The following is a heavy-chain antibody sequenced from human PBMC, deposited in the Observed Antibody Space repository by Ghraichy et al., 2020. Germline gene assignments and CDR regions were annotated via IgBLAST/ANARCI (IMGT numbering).Heavy chain of an antibody. D-gene: IGHD3-10*01. CDR2: INTYNGKT. V-gene: IGHV1-18*01. CDR3: ARAHTYYASGTYFVF. CDR1: GYTFTSYG. J-gene: IGHJ1*01. Sequence: ASVKVSCKTSGYTFTSYGINWVRQAPGQGLEWMGNINTYNGKTNYEHKFQDRVTMTTDTSANIAYMELRSLRSDDTAVYYCARAHTYYASGTYFVFWGQGTLVTVSS.